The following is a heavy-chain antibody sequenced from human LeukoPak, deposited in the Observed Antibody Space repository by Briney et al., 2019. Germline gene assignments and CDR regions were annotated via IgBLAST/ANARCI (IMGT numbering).Heavy chain of an antibody. CDR1: GFTFSSYA. V-gene: IGHV3-23*01. D-gene: IGHD6-19*01. CDR3: AKTPGGLAVATPYFDY. J-gene: IGHJ4*02. Sequence: PGGSLRLSCAASGFTFSSYAMSWVRQAPGKGLEWVSAISGSGGSTYYADSVKGRFTISRDNSKNTLYLQMNSLRAEDTAVYYCAKTPGGLAVATPYFDYWGQGTLVTVSS. CDR2: ISGSGGST.